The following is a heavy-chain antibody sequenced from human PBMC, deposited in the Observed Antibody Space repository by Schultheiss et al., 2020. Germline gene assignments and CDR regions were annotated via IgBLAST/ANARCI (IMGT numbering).Heavy chain of an antibody. J-gene: IGHJ4*02. D-gene: IGHD3-22*01. Sequence: SQTLSLTCTVSGGSISSSSYYWGWIRQPPGKGLEWIGSIYYSGSTYYNPSLKSRVTISVDTSKSPFSLKLTSVTAADTAVYYCARGSDSSGYYYSCYFDYWGQGTLVTVSS. CDR2: IYYSGST. CDR3: ARGSDSSGYYYSCYFDY. CDR1: GGSISSSSYY. V-gene: IGHV4-39*07.